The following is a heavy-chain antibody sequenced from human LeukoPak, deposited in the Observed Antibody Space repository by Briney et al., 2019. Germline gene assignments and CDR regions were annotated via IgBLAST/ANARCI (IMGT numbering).Heavy chain of an antibody. CDR1: GYTFTGYY. Sequence: ASVKVSCKASGYTFTGYYMHWVRQAPGQGLEWMGWINPNSGGTNYAQKFQGRVTMTRATPISTAYMELSRLRSDDTAVYYCARDSGYYYGSGSYPPYYMDVWGKGTTVTVSS. D-gene: IGHD3-10*01. CDR2: INPNSGGT. J-gene: IGHJ6*03. V-gene: IGHV1-2*02. CDR3: ARDSGYYYGSGSYPPYYMDV.